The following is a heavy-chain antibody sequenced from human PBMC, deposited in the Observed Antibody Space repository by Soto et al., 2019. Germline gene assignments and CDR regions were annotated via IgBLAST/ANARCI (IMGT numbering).Heavy chain of an antibody. J-gene: IGHJ5*02. V-gene: IGHV4-34*01. CDR1: GGSFSGYY. CDR2: INHSGST. D-gene: IGHD3-16*01. CDR3: ARVGPGNWFDP. Sequence: SETLSLTCAVYGGSFSGYYWSWIRQPPGKGLEWIGEINHSGSTNYNPSLKSRVTISVDTSKNQFSLKLSPVTAADTAVYYCARVGPGNWFDPWGQGTLVTVSS.